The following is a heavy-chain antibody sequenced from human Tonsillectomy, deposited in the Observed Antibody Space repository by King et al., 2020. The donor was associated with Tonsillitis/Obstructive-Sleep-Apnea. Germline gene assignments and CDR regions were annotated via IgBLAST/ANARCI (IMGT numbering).Heavy chain of an antibody. CDR1: GFTFSIYS. V-gene: IGHV3-48*02. Sequence: VQLVESGGGLVQPGGSLRLSCAASGFTFSIYSMNWVRQAPGKGLEWVSYIISSSSTIYYADSVKGRFPISRDNAKNSLYLQMNSLRDEDTAVYYCARGPRGSPLACYYMDVWGKGTTVTVSS. CDR3: ARGPRGSPLACYYMDV. CDR2: IISSSSTI. D-gene: IGHD1-26*01. J-gene: IGHJ6*03.